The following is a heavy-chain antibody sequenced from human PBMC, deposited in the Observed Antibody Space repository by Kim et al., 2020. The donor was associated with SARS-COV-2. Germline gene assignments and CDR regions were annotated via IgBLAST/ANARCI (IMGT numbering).Heavy chain of an antibody. Sequence: VKGRFTISRDDSKNTLYLQMNSLKTEDTAVYYCTTDLGGGYSYGDDAFDIWGQGTMVTVSS. V-gene: IGHV3-15*01. CDR3: TTDLGGGYSYGDDAFDI. D-gene: IGHD5-18*01. J-gene: IGHJ3*02.